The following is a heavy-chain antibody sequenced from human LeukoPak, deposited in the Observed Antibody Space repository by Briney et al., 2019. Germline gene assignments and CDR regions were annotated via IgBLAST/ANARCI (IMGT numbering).Heavy chain of an antibody. V-gene: IGHV1-69*06. CDR3: ARDCSGGSCADYYGMDV. CDR2: IIPIFGTA. Sequence: SVKVPCKASGGTFSSYAISWVRQAPGQGLEWMGGIIPIFGTANYAQKFQGRVTITADKSTSTAYMELSSLRSEDTAVYYCARDCSGGSCADYYGMDVWGKGTTVTVSS. CDR1: GGTFSSYA. J-gene: IGHJ6*04. D-gene: IGHD2-15*01.